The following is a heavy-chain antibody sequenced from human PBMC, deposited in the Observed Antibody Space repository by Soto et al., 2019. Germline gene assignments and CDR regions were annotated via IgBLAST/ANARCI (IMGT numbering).Heavy chain of an antibody. CDR3: ARERFTMIVPGDAFDI. J-gene: IGHJ3*02. CDR1: GFTFNNYA. Sequence: GGSLRLSCAASGFTFNNYAMGWVRQAPGKGLQWVSSISSSGDSTYYRDSVKGRFTISRDNSKNTLYVQMTSLRVEDTAVYYCARERFTMIVPGDAFDIWDQGTMVTVSS. D-gene: IGHD3-22*01. CDR2: ISSSGDST. V-gene: IGHV3-23*01.